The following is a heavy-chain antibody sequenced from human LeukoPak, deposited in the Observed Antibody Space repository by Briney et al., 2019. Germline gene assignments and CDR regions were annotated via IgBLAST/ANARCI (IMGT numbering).Heavy chain of an antibody. CDR3: AKYRGYALDI. J-gene: IGHJ3*02. CDR1: GSSISGYY. D-gene: IGHD5-12*01. CDR2: ISGSGGST. V-gene: IGHV3-23*01. Sequence: PSETLSLTCTVSGSSISGYYWSWIRQAPGKGLEWVSVISGSGGSTDYADSVKGRFTISTDNPKNTLYLQMNSLRAEDTALYYCAKYRGYALDIWGQGTMVTVSS.